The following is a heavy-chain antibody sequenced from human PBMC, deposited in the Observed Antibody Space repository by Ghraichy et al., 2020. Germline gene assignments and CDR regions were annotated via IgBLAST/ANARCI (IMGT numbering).Heavy chain of an antibody. CDR3: ARDLGQWLHGAFDI. J-gene: IGHJ3*02. CDR2: IKQDGGDK. CDR1: GFTFSSYW. Sequence: GGSLRLSCTASGFTFSSYWMTWVRQAPGKGLEWVANIKQDGGDKYYVDSVKGRFAISRDNAKNSLYLQMNSLRVEDTAVYYCARDLGQWLHGAFDIWGQGTMVTVSS. V-gene: IGHV3-7*01. D-gene: IGHD3-22*01.